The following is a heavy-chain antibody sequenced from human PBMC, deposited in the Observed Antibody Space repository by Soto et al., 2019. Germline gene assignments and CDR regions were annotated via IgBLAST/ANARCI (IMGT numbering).Heavy chain of an antibody. D-gene: IGHD3-3*01. CDR3: ARDPTPHYYDFWSGYYSQISYYGMDV. CDR2: ISAYNGNT. V-gene: IGHV1-18*01. CDR1: GYTFTSYG. Sequence: ASVKVSCQASGYTFTSYGISWVRQAPGQGLEWMGWISAYNGNTNYAQKLQGRVTMTTDTSTSTAYMELRSLRSDDTAVYYCARDPTPHYYDFWSGYYSQISYYGMDVWGQGTTVTVSS. J-gene: IGHJ6*02.